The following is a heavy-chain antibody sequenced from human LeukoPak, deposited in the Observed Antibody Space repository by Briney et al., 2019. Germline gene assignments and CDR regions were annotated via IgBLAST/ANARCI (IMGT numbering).Heavy chain of an antibody. CDR2: IYYSGST. J-gene: IGHJ4*02. CDR1: GGSISSYY. D-gene: IGHD1-1*01. CDR3: ARARTDGTTGMWTYDY. V-gene: IGHV4-59*01. Sequence: SETLSLTCTVSGGSISSYYWSWIRQPPGKGLEWIGYIYYSGSTNYKPSLKSRVTISVDTSKNQFSLKLSSVTAADTAVYYCARARTDGTTGMWTYDYWGQGTLVTVSS.